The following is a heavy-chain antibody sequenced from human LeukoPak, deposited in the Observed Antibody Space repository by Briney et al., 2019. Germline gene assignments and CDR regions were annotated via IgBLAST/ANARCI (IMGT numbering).Heavy chain of an antibody. J-gene: IGHJ4*02. CDR3: ARDPSNSGYDYLYYFDY. CDR1: GYRFSDYY. D-gene: IGHD5-12*01. CDR2: INPNSGDT. Sequence: ASVKVSCKASGYRFSDYYMQWVRQAPGQGLEWMGWINPNSGDTKYARRFQGRVTMSSDTSITTAYMELSRLRSDDTAVYYCARDPSNSGYDYLYYFDYWGQGTLVTVSS. V-gene: IGHV1-2*02.